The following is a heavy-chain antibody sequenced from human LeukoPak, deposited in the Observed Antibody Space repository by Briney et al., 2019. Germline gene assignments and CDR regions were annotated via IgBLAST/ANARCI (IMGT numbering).Heavy chain of an antibody. CDR3: ARSYYDILTGYSWGAFDI. CDR1: GFTFSDYY. V-gene: IGHV3-11*04. D-gene: IGHD3-9*01. J-gene: IGHJ3*02. Sequence: PGGSLRLSCAASGFTFSDYYMSYISSSGSTIYYADSVKGRFTISRDNAKNSLYLQMNSLRAEDTAVYYCARSYYDILTGYSWGAFDIWGQGTIVTVSS. CDR2: ISSSGSTI.